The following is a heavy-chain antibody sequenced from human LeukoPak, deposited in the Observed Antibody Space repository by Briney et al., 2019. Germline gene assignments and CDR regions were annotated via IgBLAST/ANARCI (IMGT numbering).Heavy chain of an antibody. CDR1: GYTFTSYY. V-gene: IGHV1-46*01. CDR2: INPSGGGT. D-gene: IGHD6-13*01. J-gene: IGHJ4*02. CDR3: ARDYGSSWGSFDY. Sequence: ASVKVSCKASGYTFTSYYMHWVRQAPGQGLEWMGIINPSGGGTSYAQKFQGRVTMTRDTSTSTAYMELSRLRSDDTAVYYCARDYGSSWGSFDYWGQGTLVTVSS.